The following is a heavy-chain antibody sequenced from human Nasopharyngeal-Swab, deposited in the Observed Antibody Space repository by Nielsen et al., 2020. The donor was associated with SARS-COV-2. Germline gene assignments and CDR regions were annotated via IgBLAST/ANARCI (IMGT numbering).Heavy chain of an antibody. Sequence: SETLSLTCTVSGGSISSSSYYWGWIHQPPGKGLEWIGSIYYSGSTYYNPSLKSRVTISVDTSKNQFSLKLSSVTAADTAVYYCARQFYDFWSGYPYYGMDVWGQGTTVTVSS. V-gene: IGHV4-39*01. CDR3: ARQFYDFWSGYPYYGMDV. CDR1: GGSISSSSYY. D-gene: IGHD3-3*01. J-gene: IGHJ6*02. CDR2: IYYSGST.